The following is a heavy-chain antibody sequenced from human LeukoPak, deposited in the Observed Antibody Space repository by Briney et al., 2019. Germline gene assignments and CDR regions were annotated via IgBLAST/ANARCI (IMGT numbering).Heavy chain of an antibody. CDR2: VNPSGNT. J-gene: IGHJ4*02. CDR1: GGSFSGYD. D-gene: IGHD1-26*01. Sequence: PSETLSLTCAVHGGSFSGYDWHWIRQPPGKGLEWIGEVNPSGNTNYNPSLKSRVTISVDTSKNQFSLNLSSVTAADTAVYYCARGAFDGSYFACWGQGTLVTVSS. V-gene: IGHV4-34*01. CDR3: ARGAFDGSYFAC.